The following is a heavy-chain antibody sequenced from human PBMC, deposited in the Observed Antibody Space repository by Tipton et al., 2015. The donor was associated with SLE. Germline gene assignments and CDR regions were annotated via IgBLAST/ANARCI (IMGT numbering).Heavy chain of an antibody. Sequence: TLSLTCTVSGASVSSDSYYWSWIRQPAGKGLEWIGRIYTTGTTKCNPSLKSRVTMSVDKSKNQFSLKLSSVTAADTAVYYCARESYGGATTFDYWGQGTLVTVSS. V-gene: IGHV4-61*02. CDR3: ARESYGGATTFDY. J-gene: IGHJ4*02. D-gene: IGHD1-26*01. CDR2: IYTTGTT. CDR1: GASVSSDSYY.